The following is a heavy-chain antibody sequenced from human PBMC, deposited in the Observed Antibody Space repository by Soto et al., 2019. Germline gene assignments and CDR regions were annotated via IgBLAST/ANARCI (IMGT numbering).Heavy chain of an antibody. Sequence: QVQLQQWGAGLLKPSETLSLTCAVYGGSFSGYYWSWIRQPPGKGLEWIGEINHSGSTNYNPSLKSRVTISVDTSKNQFSLELSSVTAADTAVYYCARGRGGYCSSTSCRHFDYWGQGTLVTVSS. V-gene: IGHV4-34*01. CDR1: GGSFSGYY. CDR2: INHSGST. J-gene: IGHJ4*02. D-gene: IGHD2-2*01. CDR3: ARGRGGYCSSTSCRHFDY.